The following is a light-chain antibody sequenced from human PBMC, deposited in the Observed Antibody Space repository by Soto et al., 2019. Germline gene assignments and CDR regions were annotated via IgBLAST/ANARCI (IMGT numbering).Light chain of an antibody. J-gene: IGLJ2*01. Sequence: QSVLTQPPSASGSPGKSVTISCTGTSSDVGGYNYVSWYQQHPGKAPKLMIYEVSKRPSGVPDRFSGSKSGNTASLTVSGLKAEDEADYYCSSYAGSNNLVFGRGTKLTVL. CDR1: SSDVGGYNY. CDR2: EVS. CDR3: SSYAGSNNLV. V-gene: IGLV2-8*01.